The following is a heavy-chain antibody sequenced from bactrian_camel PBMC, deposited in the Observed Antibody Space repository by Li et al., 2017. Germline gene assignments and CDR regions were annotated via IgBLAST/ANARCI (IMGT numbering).Heavy chain of an antibody. V-gene: IGHV3S67*01. CDR2: SSRDGST. J-gene: IGHJ4*01. Sequence: VQLVESGGGSVLAGGSLKLSCTASTHSSTNCGVHWLRQAPGKERELVATSSRDGSTWYADSVKARFTMAQDAAKNTYYLEMNPLKIEDTATYYCSLDSFSLECYSGPTQGTQVTVS. CDR1: THSSTNCG. D-gene: IGHD3*01.